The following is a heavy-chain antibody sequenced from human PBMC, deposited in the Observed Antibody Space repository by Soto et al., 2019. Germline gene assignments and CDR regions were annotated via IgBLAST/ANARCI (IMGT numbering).Heavy chain of an antibody. D-gene: IGHD4-17*01. Sequence: QVHLVQSGAEVKKPGASVKVSCQGSGYAFTTYGITWVRQAPGQGLEWMGWISAHNGNTNYAQKLHGRVTVTRYTSTSTAYMELRTLIYNDTAVYYCARGTYGDYWGQGALVTVSS. CDR2: ISAHNGNT. CDR1: GYAFTTYG. J-gene: IGHJ4*02. CDR3: ARGTYGDY. V-gene: IGHV1-18*01.